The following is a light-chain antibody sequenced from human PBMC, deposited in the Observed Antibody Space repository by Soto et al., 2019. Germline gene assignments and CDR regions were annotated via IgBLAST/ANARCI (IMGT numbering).Light chain of an antibody. Sequence: DIQMTQSPSTLSASVGDRVTITCRASQSISNWLAWYHQKPGTAPKLLIYAASTLQSGVPSRFSGSGSGTDFTLTISCLQSEDFATYYCQQYYSYPPLTFGGGTKVDIK. CDR1: QSISNW. V-gene: IGKV1-5*01. CDR2: AAS. CDR3: QQYYSYPPLT. J-gene: IGKJ4*01.